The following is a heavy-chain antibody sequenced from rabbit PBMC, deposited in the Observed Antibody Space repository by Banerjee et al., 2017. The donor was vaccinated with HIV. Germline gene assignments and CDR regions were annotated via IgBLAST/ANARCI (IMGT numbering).Heavy chain of an antibody. CDR3: ARGTYGYAGYAPNL. CDR1: GIDFSADYY. Sequence: QQHLEESGGGLVKPGGTLTLTCKASGIDFSADYYLCWVRQAPGKGLELIACIYISSGSTYYASWAKGRFTISKTSSTTVTLQMTSLTAADTATYFCARGTYGYAGYAPNLWGPGTLVTVS. D-gene: IGHD6-1*01. J-gene: IGHJ4*01. CDR2: IYISSGST. V-gene: IGHV1S45*01.